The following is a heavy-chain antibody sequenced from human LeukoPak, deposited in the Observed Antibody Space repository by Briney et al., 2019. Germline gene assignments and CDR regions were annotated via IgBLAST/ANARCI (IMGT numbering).Heavy chain of an antibody. V-gene: IGHV4-38-2*01. J-gene: IGHJ6*04. CDR3: ARIRSRRAPDWFMDV. D-gene: IGHD3/OR15-3a*01. Sequence: SETLSLTCAILGSSFSDGDYWGWIRQPPGKGLEHIRHVNLRGQATYNGSFDGRVYISGDQSPIQFSLRLTSMTAADTAVYFCARIRSRRAPDWFMDVWGRGTTVIVSA. CDR1: GSSFSDGDY. CDR2: VNLRGQA.